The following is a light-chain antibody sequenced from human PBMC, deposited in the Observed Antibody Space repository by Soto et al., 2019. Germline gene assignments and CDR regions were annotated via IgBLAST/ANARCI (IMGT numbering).Light chain of an antibody. J-gene: IGKJ1*01. CDR2: GAS. CDR1: QNVNEF. V-gene: IGKV1-39*01. Sequence: DIQMTQSPSSLSASLGDRVTIICRASQNVNEFLNWFQQKPGKAPKLLISGASRLQSGVPSRFSGSGSRTAFTLTISSLQREDLATYYCQQTDSVPWTFGQGTKVDI. CDR3: QQTDSVPWT.